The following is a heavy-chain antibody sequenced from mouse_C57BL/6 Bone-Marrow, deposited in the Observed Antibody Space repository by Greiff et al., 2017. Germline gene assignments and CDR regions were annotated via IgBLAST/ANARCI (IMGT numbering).Heavy chain of an antibody. Sequence: VQLVESGPGLVQPSQSLSITCTVSGSSLTSYGVHWVRQSPGKGLEWLGVIWRGGSTDYNAAFISRLSISKDNSTSQVFFKMSSLQADDTAIYYCAREGCGAMDYWGQGTSVTVS. J-gene: IGHJ4*01. CDR2: IWRGGST. V-gene: IGHV2-2*01. CDR3: AREGCGAMDY. CDR1: GSSLTSYG.